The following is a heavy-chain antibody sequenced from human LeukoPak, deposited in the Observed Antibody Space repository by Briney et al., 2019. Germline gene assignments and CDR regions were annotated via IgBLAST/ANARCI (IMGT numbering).Heavy chain of an antibody. CDR1: GGSFSGYY. J-gene: IGHJ4*02. V-gene: IGHV4-34*01. D-gene: IGHD6-19*01. Sequence: SETLSLTCAVYGGSFSGYYWSWIRQPPGKGLEWIGEINHSGSTNYNPSLKSRVTISVDTSKNQFSLKLSSMTAADTAVYYCARGLAIAVAGTFDYWGQGILVTVSS. CDR2: INHSGST. CDR3: ARGLAIAVAGTFDY.